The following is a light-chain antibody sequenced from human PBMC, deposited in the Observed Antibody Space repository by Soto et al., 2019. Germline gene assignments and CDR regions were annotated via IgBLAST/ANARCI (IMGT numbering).Light chain of an antibody. Sequence: DIQMTQSPSSVSASVGDSVTITCRASQGVSSWVAWYQQKPGKAPKLLIYAASSLQGGVPSRFSGSGSGTDFTLTISSLQPEDSATYYCQQANSFPYTFGQGTKLEIK. V-gene: IGKV1-12*01. CDR1: QGVSSW. J-gene: IGKJ2*01. CDR3: QQANSFPYT. CDR2: AAS.